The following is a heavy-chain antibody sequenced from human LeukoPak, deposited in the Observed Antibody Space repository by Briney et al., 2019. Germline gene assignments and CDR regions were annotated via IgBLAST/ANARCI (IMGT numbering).Heavy chain of an antibody. D-gene: IGHD6-19*01. CDR2: ISSSDNTL. CDR1: GFTFSIYS. CDR3: ARRSMTRQQIVVAGVDY. J-gene: IGHJ4*02. V-gene: IGHV3-48*02. Sequence: QAGGSLRLSCVASGFTFSIYSMNWVRQAPGRGLGWVSYISSSDNTLYYADSVKGRFTISRDNAKNSLYLQMNSLRDEDTAVYYCARRSMTRQQIVVAGVDYWGQGTLVTVSS.